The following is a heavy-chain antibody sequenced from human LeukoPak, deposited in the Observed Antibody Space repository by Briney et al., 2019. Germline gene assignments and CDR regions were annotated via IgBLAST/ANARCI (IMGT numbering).Heavy chain of an antibody. Sequence: PGGSRRFSCAASGFTFSNYWMFWVRQAPGKGLRWVSHINNDGSRTNYADSVKGRFTVARDNAKNTLYLQMDSLRADDTAVYYCARLSGSYNEGRWGQGTLVTVSS. CDR3: ARLSGSYNEGR. V-gene: IGHV3-74*01. J-gene: IGHJ4*02. D-gene: IGHD1-26*01. CDR1: GFTFSNYW. CDR2: INNDGSRT.